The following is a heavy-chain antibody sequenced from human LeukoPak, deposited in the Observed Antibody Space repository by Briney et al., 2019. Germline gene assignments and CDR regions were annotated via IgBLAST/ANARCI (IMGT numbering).Heavy chain of an antibody. CDR2: FDPEDGET. D-gene: IGHD4-11*01. CDR3: ATDGNYDESLDY. CDR1: GYTLTELS. J-gene: IGHJ4*02. Sequence: GASVKVSCKVSGYTLTELSVHWVRQAPGKGLEWMGGFDPEDGETIYAQKFQGRVTMTEDTSTDTAYMELSSLRSEDTAVYYCATDGNYDESLDYWGQGTLVTVSS. V-gene: IGHV1-24*01.